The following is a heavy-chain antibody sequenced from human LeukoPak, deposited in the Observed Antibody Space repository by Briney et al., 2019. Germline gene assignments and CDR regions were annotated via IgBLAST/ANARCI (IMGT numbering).Heavy chain of an antibody. V-gene: IGHV4-4*07. CDR1: GGSISGYY. CDR3: ARDHGDTGHYYMDV. Sequence: SETLSLTCTVSGGSISGYYWSWIRQPAGKGLEWIGRIYTSGSTNYNPSLKSRVTMSVDTSKNQFSLKLSSLTAADTAVYYCARDHGDTGHYYMDVWGKGTTVTVSS. D-gene: IGHD5-18*01. CDR2: IYTSGST. J-gene: IGHJ6*03.